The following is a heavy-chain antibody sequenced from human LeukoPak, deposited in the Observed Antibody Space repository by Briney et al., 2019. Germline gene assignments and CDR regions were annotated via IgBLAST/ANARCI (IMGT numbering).Heavy chain of an antibody. J-gene: IGHJ4*02. V-gene: IGHV3-74*01. D-gene: IGHD2-15*01. Sequence: PGGSLRLSCAVSGFXFSTYWINWVRQAPGKGLVWVSRINSDGTITSYADSVQGRFTISRDNTKNTLYLQMNSLKAEDTAVYFCVQISIGWGQGTLVTVSS. CDR3: VQISIG. CDR2: INSDGTIT. CDR1: GFXFSTYW.